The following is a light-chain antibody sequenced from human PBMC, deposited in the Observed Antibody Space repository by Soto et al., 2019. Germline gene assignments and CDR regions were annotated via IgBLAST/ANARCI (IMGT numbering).Light chain of an antibody. CDR1: SSDVGSYNL. Sequence: QSALTQPASVSGSPGQSITISCTGTSSDVGSYNLVSWYQQHPGKAPKLIIYEGSKRPSGVSNRFSGSKSGNTASLAISGLEAEEEADYYCCSYAGSGTYVFGTGTKLTVL. CDR2: EGS. CDR3: CSYAGSGTYV. J-gene: IGLJ1*01. V-gene: IGLV2-23*01.